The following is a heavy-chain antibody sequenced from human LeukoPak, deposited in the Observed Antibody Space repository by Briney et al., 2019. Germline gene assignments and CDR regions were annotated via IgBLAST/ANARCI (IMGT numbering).Heavy chain of an antibody. D-gene: IGHD4-23*01. CDR3: ARHYGGTYYYYMDV. CDR1: GGSISSSNW. J-gene: IGHJ6*03. Sequence: PSETLSLTCAVSGGSISSSNWWSWVRQPPGQGLEWIGEIYHSGRTNYNPSHKSRVTISVDKSKNQFSLKLSSVTAADTAVYYCARHYGGTYYYYMDVWGKGTTVTVSS. V-gene: IGHV4-4*02. CDR2: IYHSGRT.